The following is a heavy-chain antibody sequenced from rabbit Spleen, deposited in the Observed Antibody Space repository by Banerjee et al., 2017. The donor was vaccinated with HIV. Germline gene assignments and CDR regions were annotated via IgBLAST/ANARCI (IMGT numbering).Heavy chain of an antibody. V-gene: IGHV1S45*01. CDR1: GFSFSDGYV. CDR2: IYVGSGGGT. Sequence: QEHLEESGGDLVKPGGSLTLTCTASGFSFSDGYVMCWVRQAPGKGLQWIACIYVGSGGGTKYASWAKGRFTISKTSSTTVTLQMTSLTVADTATYFCARDLPDIIGWNFGFWGPGTLVTVS. D-gene: IGHD1-1*01. CDR3: ARDLPDIIGWNFGF. J-gene: IGHJ3*01.